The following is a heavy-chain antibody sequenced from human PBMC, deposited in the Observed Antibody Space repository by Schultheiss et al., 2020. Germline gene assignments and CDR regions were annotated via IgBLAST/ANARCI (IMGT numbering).Heavy chain of an antibody. CDR1: GFTFSSYS. J-gene: IGHJ4*02. D-gene: IGHD6-13*01. CDR2: ISSSSSYI. Sequence: GGSLRLSCAASGFTFSSYSMNWVRQAPGKGLEWVSSISSSSSYIYYADSVKGRFTISRDNAKNSLYLQMNSLRAEDTAVYYCARDFPGIAKNFDYWGQGTLVTVSS. CDR3: ARDFPGIAKNFDY. V-gene: IGHV3-21*01.